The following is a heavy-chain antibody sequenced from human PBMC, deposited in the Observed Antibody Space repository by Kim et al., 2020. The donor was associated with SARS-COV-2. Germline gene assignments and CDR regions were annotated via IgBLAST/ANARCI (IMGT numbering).Heavy chain of an antibody. Sequence: GGSLRLSCAASGFTFSSYWMSWVRQAPGKGLEWVANIKQDGSEKYYVDSVKGRFTISRDNAKNSLYLQMNSLRAEDTAVYYCARDWWGIAVEDAFDIWGQGTMVTVSS. D-gene: IGHD6-19*01. CDR3: ARDWWGIAVEDAFDI. CDR2: IKQDGSEK. J-gene: IGHJ3*02. V-gene: IGHV3-7*01. CDR1: GFTFSSYW.